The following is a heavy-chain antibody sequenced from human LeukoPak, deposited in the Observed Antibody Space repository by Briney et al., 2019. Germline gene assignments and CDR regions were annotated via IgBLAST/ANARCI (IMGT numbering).Heavy chain of an antibody. CDR2: INPTGGST. D-gene: IGHD6-6*01. Sequence: ASVKVSCKASGYTFPSYFMHWVRQAPGQGLEWMGIINPTGGSTTYAQKFQGRVTMTRDTSTSTVYMELSSLRSDDTAAYYCARTAARRFDYWGQGTLVTVSS. V-gene: IGHV1-46*01. J-gene: IGHJ4*02. CDR1: GYTFPSYF. CDR3: ARTAARRFDY.